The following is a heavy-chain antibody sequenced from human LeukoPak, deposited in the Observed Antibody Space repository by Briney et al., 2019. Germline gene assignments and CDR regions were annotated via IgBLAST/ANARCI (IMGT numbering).Heavy chain of an antibody. CDR1: GFTFSSYA. V-gene: IGHV1-46*01. J-gene: IGHJ4*02. CDR2: INPSGGST. D-gene: IGHD3-10*01. Sequence: PGRSLRLSCAASGFTFSSYAMHWVRQAPGQGLEWIGIINPSGGSTSYAQKFQGRVTMTRDTSTSTVYMELSSLRSEDTAVYYCARDDALLWFGELLHWGQGTLVTVSS. CDR3: ARDDALLWFGELLH.